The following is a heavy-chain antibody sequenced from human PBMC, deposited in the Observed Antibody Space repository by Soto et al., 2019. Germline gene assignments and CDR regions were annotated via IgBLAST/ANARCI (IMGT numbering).Heavy chain of an antibody. CDR2: MGTYNAKT. Sequence: QAHLVQSGAEVKKPGASVTVSCKASGYTFTSYGISWVRQAPGQGLEWIGWMGTYNAKTDYGQKFQGRVTMTTEPPTSTAYMELRSLQSDDTAVYYCARVRAELGYCSGGSCLPSQHGMDVWGQGTTVTISS. V-gene: IGHV1-18*01. CDR1: GYTFTSYG. D-gene: IGHD2-15*01. J-gene: IGHJ6*02. CDR3: ARVRAELGYCSGGSCLPSQHGMDV.